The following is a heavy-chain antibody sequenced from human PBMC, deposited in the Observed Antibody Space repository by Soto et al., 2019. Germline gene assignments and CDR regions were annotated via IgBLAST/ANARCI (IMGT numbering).Heavy chain of an antibody. Sequence: ASVHGYWNTAGSAFSSYPSNCVRHATGQGLEWVGLMNPNSGNTGYAQRFQGRVTMTRNTSISTAYMELSSLRSEDTAVYYCARGQSGDFWSGYYTPDYYYYGMDVWGQGNTV. J-gene: IGHJ6*02. CDR2: MNPNSGNT. V-gene: IGHV1-8*01. CDR3: ARGQSGDFWSGYYTPDYYYYGMDV. D-gene: IGHD3-3*01. CDR1: GSAFSSYP.